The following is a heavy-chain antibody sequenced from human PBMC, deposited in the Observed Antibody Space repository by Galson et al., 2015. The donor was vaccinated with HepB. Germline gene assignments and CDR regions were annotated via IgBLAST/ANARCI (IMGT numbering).Heavy chain of an antibody. CDR1: GYTFTSYG. CDR2: ISAYNGNT. J-gene: IGHJ6*02. CDR3: ARVRIAVAENYYYYYGMDV. Sequence: SVKVSCKASGYTFTSYGISWVRQAPGQGLEWMGWISAYNGNTNYAQKLQGRVTMTTDTSTSTAYMELRGLRSDDTAVYYCARVRIAVAENYYYYYGMDVWGQGTTVTVSS. D-gene: IGHD6-19*01. V-gene: IGHV1-18*01.